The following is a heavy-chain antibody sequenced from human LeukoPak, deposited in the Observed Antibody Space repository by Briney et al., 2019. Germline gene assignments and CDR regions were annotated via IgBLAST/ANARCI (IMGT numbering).Heavy chain of an antibody. J-gene: IGHJ6*02. D-gene: IGHD6-13*01. V-gene: IGHV1-8*01. Sequence: ASVKVSCKASGYTFTSYDINWVRQATGQGLEWMGWMNPNSGNTGYAQKFQGRVTMTRNTSISTAYMELSSLRSEDTAVYYCARVGSSWRDYYYYYGMDVWGQGTTVTVSS. CDR3: ARVGSSWRDYYYYYGMDV. CDR1: GYTFTSYD. CDR2: MNPNSGNT.